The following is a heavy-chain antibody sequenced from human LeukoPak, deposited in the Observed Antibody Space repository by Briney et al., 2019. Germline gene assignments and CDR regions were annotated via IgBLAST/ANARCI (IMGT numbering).Heavy chain of an antibody. J-gene: IGHJ4*02. CDR1: GFTFNDYY. D-gene: IGHD3-3*01. CDR3: VRGDYFGVGNSDY. V-gene: IGHV3-11*01. Sequence: GGSLRLSCAASGFTFNDYYMNWIRQAPLKGLEWVSYISSSGDTIYYVDSVKGRFTISRDNAKNSLYLQMDSLRAEDTAVYYCVRGDYFGVGNSDYWGQGTLVTVSS. CDR2: ISSSGDTI.